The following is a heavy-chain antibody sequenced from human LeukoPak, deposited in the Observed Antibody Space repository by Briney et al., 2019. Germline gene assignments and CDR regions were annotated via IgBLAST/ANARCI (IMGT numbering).Heavy chain of an antibody. CDR2: ISWNSGSI. V-gene: IGHV3-9*01. J-gene: IGHJ4*02. CDR1: GFTFDDYA. Sequence: GGSLRLSCAASGFTFDDYAMHWVRQAPGKGLEWVSGISWNSGSIGYADSVKGRFTISRDNAKNSLYLQMNSLTAEDTAVYYCAKFFDDWGQGTLVTVSS. CDR3: AKFFDD.